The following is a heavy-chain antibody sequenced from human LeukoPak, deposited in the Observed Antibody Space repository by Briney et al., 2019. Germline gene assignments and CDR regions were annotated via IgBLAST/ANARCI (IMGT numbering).Heavy chain of an antibody. J-gene: IGHJ4*02. D-gene: IGHD3-22*01. CDR1: GCTFSSYA. CDR3: AKDSYYDSSGYDPLEY. V-gene: IGHV3-23*01. Sequence: GGSLRLSCAASGCTFSSYAMSWVRQAPGKGLEWVSAISGSGGSTYYADSVKGRFTISRDNSKNTLYLRMNSLRAEDTAVYYCAKDSYYDSSGYDPLEYWGQGTLVTVSS. CDR2: ISGSGGST.